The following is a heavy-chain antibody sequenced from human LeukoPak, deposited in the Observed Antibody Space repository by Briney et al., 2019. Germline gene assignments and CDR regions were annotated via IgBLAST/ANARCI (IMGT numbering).Heavy chain of an antibody. Sequence: ASVKVSCKASGGTFSSYAISWVRQAPGQGLEWMGRIIPILGIANYAQKFQGRVTITADKSTSTAYMELSSLRSEDTAVYYCARAGLEWFRRDAFDIWGQGTMVTVSS. D-gene: IGHD3-3*01. CDR1: GGTFSSYA. CDR2: IIPILGIA. J-gene: IGHJ3*02. V-gene: IGHV1-69*04. CDR3: ARAGLEWFRRDAFDI.